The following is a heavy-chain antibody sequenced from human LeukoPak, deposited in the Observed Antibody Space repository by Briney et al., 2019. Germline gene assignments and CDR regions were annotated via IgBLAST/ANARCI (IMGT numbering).Heavy chain of an antibody. V-gene: IGHV3-74*01. CDR3: ARGHSTGCFDY. J-gene: IGHJ4*02. CDR1: GFTFSSYW. D-gene: IGHD1-14*01. CDR2: INSGGSDS. Sequence: GGSLRLSCVASGFTFSSYWIHWVRQAPGKGLVWVSRINSGGSDSIYADSVKGRFTISRDNAQNTVYLQMNSLRAEDTAIYYRARGHSTGCFDYWGQGTLVTVSS.